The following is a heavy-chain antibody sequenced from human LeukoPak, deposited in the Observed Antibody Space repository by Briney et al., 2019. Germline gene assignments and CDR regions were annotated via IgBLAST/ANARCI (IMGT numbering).Heavy chain of an antibody. CDR2: IRSKANSYAT. D-gene: IGHD3-3*01. CDR3: TRSEGKGFDY. J-gene: IGHJ4*02. V-gene: IGHV3-73*01. CDR1: GFTFSGSA. Sequence: GGSLRLSCAASGFTFSGSAMHWVRQASGKGLEWVGRIRSKANSYATAYAASVKGRFTISRGDSENTVYLQMNSLKTEDTAVYYCTRSEGKGFDYWGQGALVTVSS.